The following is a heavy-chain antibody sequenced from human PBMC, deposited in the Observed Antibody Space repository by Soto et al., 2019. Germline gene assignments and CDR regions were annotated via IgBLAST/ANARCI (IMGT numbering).Heavy chain of an antibody. Sequence: QVQLVQSGTVVQRRGSSVKVSCQASGGTFSSHGMAWVRQAPGQGLEWMGGIIPTFGTPTYAPKFQGRVTIIGDKSTNTADMELSSLRSEHTGVYYCASERSAQYFQFWGQGTLITVSS. D-gene: IGHD3-9*01. V-gene: IGHV1-69*06. CDR3: ASERSAQYFQF. J-gene: IGHJ4*02. CDR1: GGTFSSHG. CDR2: IIPTFGTP.